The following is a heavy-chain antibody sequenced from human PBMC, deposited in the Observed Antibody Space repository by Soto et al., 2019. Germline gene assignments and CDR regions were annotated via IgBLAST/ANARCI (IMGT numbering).Heavy chain of an antibody. Sequence: SETLSLTCAVSGASIISGGYSWSWIRQPPGKGLEWIGYIYHTGSTHYNPSLKSRVTLSVDRSKNHLFLKLSSVTAADAAVYYCARVTTVTTDGMDVWGQGTTVTVSS. CDR1: GASIISGGYS. CDR2: IYHTGST. V-gene: IGHV4-30-2*01. J-gene: IGHJ6*02. D-gene: IGHD4-17*01. CDR3: ARVTTVTTDGMDV.